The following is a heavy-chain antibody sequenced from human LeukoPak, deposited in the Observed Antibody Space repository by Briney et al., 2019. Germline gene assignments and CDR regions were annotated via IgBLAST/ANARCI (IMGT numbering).Heavy chain of an antibody. CDR2: ISSRSTYI. V-gene: IGHV3-21*01. CDR3: ATSMAQDVDAFHI. CDR1: RFTFSTYS. J-gene: IGHJ3*02. D-gene: IGHD2-21*01. Sequence: GGSLRLSCAASRFTFSTYSMNWVRQAPGKGLEWVSSISSRSTYIYYADSVKGRFTISRDNAKNSLYLQMNNLRAEDTAMFYCATSMAQDVDAFHIWGQGTMVTVSP.